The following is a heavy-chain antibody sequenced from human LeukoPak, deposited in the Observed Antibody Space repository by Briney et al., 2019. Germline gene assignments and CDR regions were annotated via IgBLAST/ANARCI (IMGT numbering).Heavy chain of an antibody. D-gene: IGHD3-22*01. J-gene: IGHJ5*02. CDR3: AREVRSSGAFDP. Sequence: GGSLRLSCAASGFTFSDYYMSWIRQAPGKGLEWISYITSRGSTIYYADSVKGRFTISRDNAKNSLYLQMNSLRAEDTAVYYCAREVRSSGAFDPWGQGTLVTVSS. CDR1: GFTFSDYY. CDR2: ITSRGSTI. V-gene: IGHV3-11*04.